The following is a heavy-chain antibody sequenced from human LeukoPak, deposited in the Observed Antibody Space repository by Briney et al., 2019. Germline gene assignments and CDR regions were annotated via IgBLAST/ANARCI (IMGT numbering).Heavy chain of an antibody. CDR2: IHTSGST. J-gene: IGHJ4*02. V-gene: IGHV4-4*07. CDR3: ARDSSTSQGDY. Sequence: SETLSLTRTVSGGSISTYSWSWIRQPAGKGLEWIGRIHTSGSTNYNPSFKSRVTMSVDTSKNQFSLKLSSVTAADTAVYYCARDSSTSQGDYWGQGTLVTVSS. D-gene: IGHD2/OR15-2a*01. CDR1: GGSISTYS.